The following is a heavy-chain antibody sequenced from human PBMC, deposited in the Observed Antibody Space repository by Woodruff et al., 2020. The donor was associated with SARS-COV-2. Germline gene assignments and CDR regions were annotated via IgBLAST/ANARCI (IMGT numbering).Heavy chain of an antibody. Sequence: ADSVKGRFTISRDNSKNTLYLQMNSLRAEDTAVYYCAKDRDYDFWSGYSGYFDYWGQGTLVTVSS. V-gene: IGHV3-30*02. J-gene: IGHJ4*02. CDR3: AKDRDYDFWSGYSGYFDY. D-gene: IGHD3-3*01.